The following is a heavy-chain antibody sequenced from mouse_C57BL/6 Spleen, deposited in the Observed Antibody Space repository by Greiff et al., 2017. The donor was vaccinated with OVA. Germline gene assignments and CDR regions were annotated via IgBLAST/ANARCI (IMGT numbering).Heavy chain of an antibody. CDR3: TRGGYYGSSSLYYYAMDY. V-gene: IGHV5-9-1*02. Sequence: EVQGVESGAGLVKPGGSLKLSCAASGFTFSSYAMSWVRQTPEKRLEWVAYISSGGDYIYYADTVKGRFTISRDNARNTLYLQMSSLKSEDTAMYYCTRGGYYGSSSLYYYAMDYWGQGTSVTVSS. D-gene: IGHD1-1*01. CDR1: GFTFSSYA. J-gene: IGHJ4*01. CDR2: ISSGGDYI.